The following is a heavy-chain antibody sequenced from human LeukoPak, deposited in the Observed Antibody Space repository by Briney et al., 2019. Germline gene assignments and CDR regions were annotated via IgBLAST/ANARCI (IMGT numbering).Heavy chain of an antibody. V-gene: IGHV4-34*01. CDR2: INHSGST. D-gene: IGHD6-13*01. CDR1: GGSFSGYY. CDR3: ARGIRRIAAAGSRFDY. Sequence: SETLSLTCAVSGGSFSGYYWSWIRQPPGKGLEWIGEINHSGSTNYNPSLKSRVTISVDTYKNQFSLKLSSVTAADTAVYYCARGIRRIAAAGSRFDYWGQGTLVTVSS. J-gene: IGHJ4*02.